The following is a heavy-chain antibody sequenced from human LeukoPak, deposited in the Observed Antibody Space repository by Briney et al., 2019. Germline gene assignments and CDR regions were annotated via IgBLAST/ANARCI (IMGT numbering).Heavy chain of an antibody. CDR1: GYSFTSYW. J-gene: IGHJ4*02. V-gene: IGHV5-51*01. CDR3: AEHVAVADTRYVDY. Sequence: KGGESLKISCKGSGYSFTSYWIGWVRQMPGEGPEWMGIIYPGDSDTRYSPSFQGQVTISVDKSISTAYLQWSSLKASDTAMYYCAEHVAVADTRYVDYWGQGTLVTVSS. CDR2: IYPGDSDT. D-gene: IGHD6-19*01.